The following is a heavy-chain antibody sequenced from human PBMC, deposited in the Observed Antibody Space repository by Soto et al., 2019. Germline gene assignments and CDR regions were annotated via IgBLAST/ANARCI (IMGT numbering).Heavy chain of an antibody. CDR2: FYYGGSA. Sequence: PSETLSLTCAVSGDSISNYYWNWIRQPPGRGLEWIGYFYYGGSANYNPSLNGRVTISVETPKKQISLSLSSVTAADTAVYYCARADFWSGYYAFEKWGQGIRVTVSS. V-gene: IGHV4-59*01. D-gene: IGHD3-3*01. CDR3: ARADFWSGYYAFEK. J-gene: IGHJ4*02. CDR1: GDSISNYY.